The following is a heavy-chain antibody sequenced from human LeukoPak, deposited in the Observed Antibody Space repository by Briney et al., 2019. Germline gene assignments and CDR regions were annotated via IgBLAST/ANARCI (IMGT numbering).Heavy chain of an antibody. J-gene: IGHJ5*02. V-gene: IGHV3-74*01. CDR2: IKTDGSTT. CDR1: GFIFSGYW. Sequence: GGSLRLSCAGSGFIFSGYWMHWVRQAPGKGLVWVSRIKTDGSTTYYADSVKGRFTVSRDNAKNTLYLQMNSLRAEDTALYHCARVHQLLSSGGWFDPWGQGTLVTVSS. CDR3: ARVHQLLSSGGWFDP. D-gene: IGHD2-2*01.